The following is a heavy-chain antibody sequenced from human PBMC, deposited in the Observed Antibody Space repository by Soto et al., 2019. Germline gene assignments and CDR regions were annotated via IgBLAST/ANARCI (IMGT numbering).Heavy chain of an antibody. V-gene: IGHV3-21*01. J-gene: IGHJ5*02. CDR1: GFTFSSYS. CDR3: ARDPIYCSGGSCYSRRANWFDP. D-gene: IGHD2-15*01. Sequence: GGSLRLSCAASGFTFSSYSMNWVRQAPGKGLEWVSSISSSSSYIYYADSVKGRFTISRDNAKNSLYLQMNSLRAEDTAVYYCARDPIYCSGGSCYSRRANWFDPWGQGTLVTVSS. CDR2: ISSSSSYI.